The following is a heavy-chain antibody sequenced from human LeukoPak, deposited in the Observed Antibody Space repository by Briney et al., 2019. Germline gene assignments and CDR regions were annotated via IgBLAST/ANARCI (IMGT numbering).Heavy chain of an antibody. J-gene: IGHJ4*02. D-gene: IGHD3-10*01. Sequence: PGGSLRLSCAASGFTFSSYSMNWVRQAPGKGLEWVSYISGNSSTIYYADSVKGRFTISRDNAKNSLFLQMNSLRVEDTAVYYCAKLAKYFYGSETYYFFEHWGQGTPVTASS. CDR2: ISGNSSTI. CDR1: GFTFSSYS. V-gene: IGHV3-48*04. CDR3: AKLAKYFYGSETYYFFEH.